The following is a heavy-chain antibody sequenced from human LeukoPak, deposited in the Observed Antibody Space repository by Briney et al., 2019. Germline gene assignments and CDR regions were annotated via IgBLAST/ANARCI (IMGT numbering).Heavy chain of an antibody. CDR1: GGSISSSSYY. CDR3: ARLLPIPEETEFDY. CDR2: IYYSGST. Sequence: YPSETLSLTCTVSGGSISSSSYYWGWIRQPPGKGLEWIGSIYYSGSTYYNPSLKSRVTISVDTSKNQFSLKLSSVTAADTAVYYCARLLPIPEETEFDYWGQGTLVTVSS. J-gene: IGHJ4*02. V-gene: IGHV4-39*01. D-gene: IGHD2-15*01.